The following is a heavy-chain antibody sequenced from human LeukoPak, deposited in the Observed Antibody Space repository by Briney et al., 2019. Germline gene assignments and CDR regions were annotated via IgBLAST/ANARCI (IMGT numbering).Heavy chain of an antibody. Sequence: PSETLSLTCAVSGGSISNYYWSWIRQPAGKGLEWVSSISSSSRYMYYADSLKGRFTISRDNGKNSLFLQMNSLRAEDTAVYYCARDLRSSSTAYLQHWGQGTLVTVSS. V-gene: IGHV3-21*01. CDR3: ARDLRSSSTAYLQH. D-gene: IGHD6-6*01. CDR2: ISSSSRYM. CDR1: GGSISNYY. J-gene: IGHJ1*01.